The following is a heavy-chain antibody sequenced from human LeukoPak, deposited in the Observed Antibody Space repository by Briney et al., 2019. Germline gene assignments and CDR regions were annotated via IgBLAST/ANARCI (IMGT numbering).Heavy chain of an antibody. D-gene: IGHD3-22*01. CDR1: GGSISSYY. V-gene: IGHV4-59*01. CDR2: IYYSGST. J-gene: IGHJ4*02. CDR3: ARGPPDYYDSSGSFDY. Sequence: SETLSLTCTVSGGSISSYYWSWFRQPPGKGLEWIGYIYYSGSTNYNPSLKSRVTISVDTSKNQFSLKLSSVTAADTAVYYCARGPPDYYDSSGSFDYWGQGTLVTVSS.